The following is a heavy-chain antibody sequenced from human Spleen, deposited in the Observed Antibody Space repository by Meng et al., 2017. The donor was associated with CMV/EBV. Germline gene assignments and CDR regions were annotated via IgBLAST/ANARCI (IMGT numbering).Heavy chain of an antibody. CDR3: ARDGVDIVATEENWFDP. Sequence: QVRLQESGPGLVKPSETLSLTCTVSGGSISSYYWSWIRQPAGKGLEWIGRIYTSGSTNYNPSLKSRVTMSVDTSKNQFSLKLSSVTAADTAVYYCARDGVDIVATEENWFDPWGQGTLVTVSS. CDR2: IYTSGST. CDR1: GGSISSYY. J-gene: IGHJ5*02. V-gene: IGHV4-4*07. D-gene: IGHD5-12*01.